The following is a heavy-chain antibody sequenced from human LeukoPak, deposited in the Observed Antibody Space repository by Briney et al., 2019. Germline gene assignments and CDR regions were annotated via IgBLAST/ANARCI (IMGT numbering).Heavy chain of an antibody. Sequence: GGSLRLSCAASGFTLSSYSMNWVRQAPGKGLEWISYIDSDTYGNTIYYPHTVKGRFTISRDNSKNTLYLQMNSLRAEDAAVYYCAKSVGDGYNFAYWGQGTLVTVSS. CDR2: IDSDTYGNTI. CDR1: GFTLSSYS. D-gene: IGHD5-24*01. CDR3: AKSVGDGYNFAY. J-gene: IGHJ4*02. V-gene: IGHV3-48*01.